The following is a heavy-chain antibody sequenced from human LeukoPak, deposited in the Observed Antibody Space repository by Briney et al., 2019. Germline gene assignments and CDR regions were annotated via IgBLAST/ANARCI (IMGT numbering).Heavy chain of an antibody. CDR3: AKTLGSVTMVRGPPAWFDS. J-gene: IGHJ5*01. CDR1: GGTFSSYA. V-gene: IGHV1-2*02. Sequence: ASVKVSCKASGGTFSSYAISWVRQAPGQGLEWMGWINPNSGGTNYAQKFQGRVTMTRDTSISTAYMELSRLRSDDTAVYYCAKTLGSVTMVRGPPAWFDSWGQGTLVTVSS. CDR2: INPNSGGT. D-gene: IGHD3-10*01.